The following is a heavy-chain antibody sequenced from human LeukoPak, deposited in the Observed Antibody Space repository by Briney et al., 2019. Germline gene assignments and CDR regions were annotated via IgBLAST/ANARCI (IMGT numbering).Heavy chain of an antibody. CDR3: ATLSGWGDYFDY. CDR1: GGSFSGYY. D-gene: IGHD6-19*01. J-gene: IGHJ4*02. V-gene: IGHV4-34*01. Sequence: PSETLSLTCAVYGGSFSGYYWSWIRQPPGKGLEWIGEINHSGSTNYNPSLKSRVTISVDTSKNQFSLKLSSVTAADTAVYYCATLSGWGDYFDYWGQGTLVTVSS. CDR2: INHSGST.